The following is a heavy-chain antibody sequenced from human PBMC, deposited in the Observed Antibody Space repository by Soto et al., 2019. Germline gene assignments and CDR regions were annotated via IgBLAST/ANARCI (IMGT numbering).Heavy chain of an antibody. CDR2: LYYSGST. J-gene: IGHJ6*02. CDR1: GGTISSFY. V-gene: IGHV4-59*01. Sequence: LPTMRLPCTVSGGTISSFYWRRILQPTGTGLEWIGYLYYSGSTNYHPSLKSRVTISVDTSKNQFSLKLSSVTAADTAVNYIAREARDGYRCVDGMDFLGQGTTVTVTS. D-gene: IGHD5-12*01. CDR3: AREARDGYRCVDGMDF.